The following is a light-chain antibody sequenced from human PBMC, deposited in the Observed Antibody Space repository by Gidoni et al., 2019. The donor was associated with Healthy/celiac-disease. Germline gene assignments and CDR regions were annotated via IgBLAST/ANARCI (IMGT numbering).Light chain of an antibody. J-gene: IGKJ3*01. CDR3: QQYYSTPFT. CDR1: QSVLYSSNNKNY. V-gene: IGKV4-1*01. Sequence: DIVLTQSPDSLAVSLGERATINCKSSQSVLYSSNNKNYLAWYQQKPGQPPKLLIYWASTRESGVPDRCSGSGSGTDFTLTISSLQAEDVAVYYCQQYYSTPFTFGPGTKVEIK. CDR2: WAS.